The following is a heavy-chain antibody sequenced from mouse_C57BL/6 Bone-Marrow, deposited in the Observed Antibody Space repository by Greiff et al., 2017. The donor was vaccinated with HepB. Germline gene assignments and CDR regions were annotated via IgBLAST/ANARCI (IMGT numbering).Heavy chain of an antibody. CDR2: IWSGGST. J-gene: IGHJ4*01. CDR1: GFSLTSYG. V-gene: IGHV2-2*01. CDR3: ASLYDYDRYYYAMDY. Sequence: VKLQQSGPGLVQPSQSLSITCTVSGFSLTSYGVHWVRQSPGKGLEWLGVIWSGGSTDYNAAFISRLSISKDNSKSQVFFKMNSLQADDTAIYYCASLYDYDRYYYAMDYWGQGTSVTVSS. D-gene: IGHD2-4*01.